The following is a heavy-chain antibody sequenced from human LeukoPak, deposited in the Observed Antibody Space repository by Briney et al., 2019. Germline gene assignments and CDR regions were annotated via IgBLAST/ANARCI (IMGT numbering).Heavy chain of an antibody. CDR3: VRHRDGYSES. CDR1: GYSFTSYW. J-gene: IGHJ4*02. Sequence: GESLKISCKGSGYSFTSYWIGWVRQMPGKGLEWMGIIYPGDSDARYSPSFQGQVTISVDKSINTAYLQWSSLKASDTAIYYCVRHRDGYSESWGQGTLVTVSS. V-gene: IGHV5-51*01. CDR2: IYPGDSDA. D-gene: IGHD5-24*01.